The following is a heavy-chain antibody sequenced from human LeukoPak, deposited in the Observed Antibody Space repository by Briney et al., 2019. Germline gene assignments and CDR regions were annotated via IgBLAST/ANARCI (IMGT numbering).Heavy chain of an antibody. CDR1: GFTFSRYW. Sequence: GGSLRLSCEASGFTFSRYWMHWVRQAPGKGLVWASRIKSDGKTNYADSVKGRFTISRDNAKNAVSLQMDSLRAEDTGVYYCAKAPSEVGGYYPEYFRHWGQGTLVTVSS. CDR2: IKSDGKT. J-gene: IGHJ1*01. CDR3: AKAPSEVGGYYPEYFRH. V-gene: IGHV3-74*01. D-gene: IGHD3-22*01.